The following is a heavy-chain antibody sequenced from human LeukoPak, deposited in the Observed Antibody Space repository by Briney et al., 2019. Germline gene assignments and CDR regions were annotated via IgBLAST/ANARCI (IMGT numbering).Heavy chain of an antibody. V-gene: IGHV1-69*13. Sequence: SVKVSCKASGGTFSSYAISWVRQAPGQGLEWMGGIIPILGTANYAQKFQGRVTITADESTSTAYMELSSLRSEDTAVYYCARITIYGDYVRSWFDPWGQGTLVTVSS. CDR1: GGTFSSYA. D-gene: IGHD4-17*01. J-gene: IGHJ5*02. CDR2: IIPILGTA. CDR3: ARITIYGDYVRSWFDP.